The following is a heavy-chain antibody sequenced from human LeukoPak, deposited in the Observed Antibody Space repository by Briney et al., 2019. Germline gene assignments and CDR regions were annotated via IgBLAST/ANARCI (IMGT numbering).Heavy chain of an antibody. Sequence: ASVKVSCKPSGYTFTRYAMNWVRQAPGHRLEWRGWINTKTGKPTYAHAFTGRFVFSLDTSVSTAYLHISSLTAEEPAARYCVRGIQVVDGISAVDYYYCGMDVWGQGTTVTVSS. V-gene: IGHV7-4-1*02. CDR1: GYTFTRYA. CDR2: INTKTGKP. D-gene: IGHD6-19*01. CDR3: VRGIQVVDGISAVDYYYCGMDV. J-gene: IGHJ6*02.